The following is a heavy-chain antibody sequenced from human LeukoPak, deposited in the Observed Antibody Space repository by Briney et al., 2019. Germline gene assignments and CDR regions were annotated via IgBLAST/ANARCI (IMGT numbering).Heavy chain of an antibody. Sequence: ASVKVSCKASGYTFTSYAMNWVRQAPGQGLEWMGRIIPILGIANYAQKFQGRVTITADKSTSTAYMELSSLRSEDTAVYYCARSEMATMRPLDYWGQGTLVTVSS. D-gene: IGHD5-24*01. CDR2: IIPILGIA. CDR1: GYTFTSYA. V-gene: IGHV1-69*04. CDR3: ARSEMATMRPLDY. J-gene: IGHJ4*02.